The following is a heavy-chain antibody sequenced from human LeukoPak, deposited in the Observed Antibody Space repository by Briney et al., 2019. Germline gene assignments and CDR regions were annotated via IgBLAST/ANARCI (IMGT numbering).Heavy chain of an antibody. J-gene: IGHJ3*02. CDR1: GYTFINYN. V-gene: IGHV1-18*01. CDR2: ISAYNGNT. D-gene: IGHD3-10*01. Sequence: ASVKVSCKASGYTFINYNIAWVRQAPGQGLEWMGWISAYNGNTNYAQKVQGRVAMTTDRSTTTAHMELRGLRSDDTAVYFCARDVSEGFGERVIDAFDIWGQGTMVTVSS. CDR3: ARDVSEGFGERVIDAFDI.